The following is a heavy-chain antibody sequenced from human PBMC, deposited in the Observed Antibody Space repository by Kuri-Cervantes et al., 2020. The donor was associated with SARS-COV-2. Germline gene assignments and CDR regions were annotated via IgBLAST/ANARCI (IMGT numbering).Heavy chain of an antibody. Sequence: GESLKISCAASGFTFSDYYMSWIRQAPGKGLEWVSYISSSGCTIYYADSVKGRFTISRDNAKNSLYLQMNSLRAEDTAVYYCARRPREEDHSFHWYFDLWGRGTLVTVSS. CDR2: ISSSGCTI. CDR3: ARRPREEDHSFHWYFDL. CDR1: GFTFSDYY. D-gene: IGHD5-18*01. V-gene: IGHV3-11*04. J-gene: IGHJ2*01.